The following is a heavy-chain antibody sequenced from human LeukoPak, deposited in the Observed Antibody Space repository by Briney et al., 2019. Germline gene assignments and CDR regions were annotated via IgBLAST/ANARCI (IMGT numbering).Heavy chain of an antibody. V-gene: IGHV4-38-2*02. J-gene: IGHJ4*02. Sequence: SETLSLTCTVSGYSISSGYHWGWIRQPPGKGLEWIGSIYHSGSTYYNPSLKSRVTISVDTSKNQFSLKLSSVTAADTAVYYCAREGRDSSGWYEVDYWGQGTLVTVSS. CDR3: AREGRDSSGWYEVDY. CDR1: GYSISSGYH. CDR2: IYHSGST. D-gene: IGHD6-19*01.